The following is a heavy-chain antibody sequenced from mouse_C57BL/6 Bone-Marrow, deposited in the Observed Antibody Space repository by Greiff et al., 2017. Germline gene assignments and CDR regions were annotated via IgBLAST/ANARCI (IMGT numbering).Heavy chain of an antibody. J-gene: IGHJ3*01. CDR3: VRNEE. CDR1: GFSFNTYA. V-gene: IGHV10-1*01. CDR2: IRSTSNNYAT. Sequence: EVKLMESGGGLVQPKGSLKLSCAASGFSFNTYAMNWVRQAPGKGLEWVARIRSTSNNYATHYADSVKDRFTISRDDSESMLKLQMKNMKAEDTAMYYCVRNEEGGKGTLGTVSA.